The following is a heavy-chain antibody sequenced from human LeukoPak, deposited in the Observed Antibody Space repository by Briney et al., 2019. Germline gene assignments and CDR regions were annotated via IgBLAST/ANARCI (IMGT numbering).Heavy chain of an antibody. D-gene: IGHD6-19*01. CDR3: AKDLYSSGWYSDY. V-gene: IGHV3-23*01. Sequence: GGSLRLSCAASGFTFSSYVMSWVHQAPGKGLEWVSAISGSGGSTYYADSVKGRFTISRDNSKNTLYLQMNSLRAEDTAVYYCAKDLYSSGWYSDYWGQGTLVTVSS. J-gene: IGHJ4*02. CDR1: GFTFSSYV. CDR2: ISGSGGST.